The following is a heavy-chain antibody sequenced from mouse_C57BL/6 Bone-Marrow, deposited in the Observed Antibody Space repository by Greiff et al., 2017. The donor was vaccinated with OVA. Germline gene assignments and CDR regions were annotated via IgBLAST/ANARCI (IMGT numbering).Heavy chain of an antibody. D-gene: IGHD1-2*01. V-gene: IGHV1-62-2*01. Sequence: QVQLQQSGAELVKPGASVKLSCKASGYTFTEYTIHWVKQRSGQGLEWIGWFYPGSGSIKYNEKFKDQATLTADKSSSTVYMELSRLTSEDSAVYFCARHEDPTPVPPGFYAMDYWGQGTAVTVSS. CDR1: GYTFTEYT. CDR3: ARHEDPTPVPPGFYAMDY. J-gene: IGHJ4*01. CDR2: FYPGSGSI.